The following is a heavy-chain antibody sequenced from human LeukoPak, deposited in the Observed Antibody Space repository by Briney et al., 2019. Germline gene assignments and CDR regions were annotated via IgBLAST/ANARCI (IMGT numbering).Heavy chain of an antibody. V-gene: IGHV3-23*01. J-gene: IGHJ4*02. CDR2: ISGSGGST. CDR3: AKDRERRDGYNSYYFDY. CDR1: GFTFSSYA. Sequence: GGSLRLSCAASGFTFSSYAMSWVRQAPGEGLEWVSAISGSGGSTYYADSVKGRFTISRDNSKNTLYLQMNSLRAEDTAVYYCAKDRERRDGYNSYYFDYWGQGTLVTVSS. D-gene: IGHD5-12*01.